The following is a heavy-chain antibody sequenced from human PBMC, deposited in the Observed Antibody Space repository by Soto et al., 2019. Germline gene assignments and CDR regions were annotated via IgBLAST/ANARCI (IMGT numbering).Heavy chain of an antibody. CDR2: INAGNGNT. D-gene: IGHD1-26*01. CDR3: ARHLYSGSYYGYSPDY. CDR1: GYTFTSYA. V-gene: IGHV1-3*01. Sequence: ASVKVSCKASGYTFTSYAMHWVRQAPGQRLEWMGWINAGNGNTKYAQKFQGRVTMTTDTSTSTAYMELSSLRSDDTAVYYCARHLYSGSYYGYSPDYWGQGTLVTVSS. J-gene: IGHJ4*02.